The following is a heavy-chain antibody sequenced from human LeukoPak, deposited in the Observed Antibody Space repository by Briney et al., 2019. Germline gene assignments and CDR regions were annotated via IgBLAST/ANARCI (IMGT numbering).Heavy chain of an antibody. CDR3: ARVRCGGDCYPDY. J-gene: IGHJ4*02. D-gene: IGHD2-21*02. Sequence: SGPALVKPTQTLTLTCTFSGFSLSTSGMRVSWIRQPPGKALEWLARIDWDDDKFYSTSLKTRLTISKDTSKNQVVLTMTNMDPVDTATYYCARVRCGGDCYPDYWGQGTLVTVSP. CDR2: IDWDDDK. V-gene: IGHV2-70*04. CDR1: GFSLSTSGMR.